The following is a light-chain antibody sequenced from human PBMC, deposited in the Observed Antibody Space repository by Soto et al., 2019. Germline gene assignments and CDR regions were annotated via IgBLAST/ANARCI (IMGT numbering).Light chain of an antibody. CDR1: QSVSSN. J-gene: IGKJ4*01. CDR2: GAS. V-gene: IGKV3-11*01. Sequence: EIVLTQSPASLSLSPGERATLACRASQSVSSNLAWFQQRPGQAPRLLIYGASNRATGIPARFGGSGSGTNVTLTISSLEPEDFAVYYCQQRSNWPPVLTFGGGTKVEIK. CDR3: QQRSNWPPVLT.